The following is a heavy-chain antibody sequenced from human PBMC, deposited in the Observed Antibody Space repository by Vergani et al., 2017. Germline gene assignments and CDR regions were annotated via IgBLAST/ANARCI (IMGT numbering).Heavy chain of an antibody. CDR1: GYSFTSYW. CDR3: AKDGVPYYDSSGYLDY. D-gene: IGHD3-22*01. Sequence: VQLVQSGAEVKKPGESLKISCKGSGYSFTSYWIGWVRQMPGKGLEWMGIIYPGDSDTRYSPSFQGQVTISADKSISTAYLQWSSLKASDTAMYYCAKDGVPYYDSSGYLDYWGQGTLVTVSS. CDR2: IYPGDSDT. V-gene: IGHV5-51*01. J-gene: IGHJ4*02.